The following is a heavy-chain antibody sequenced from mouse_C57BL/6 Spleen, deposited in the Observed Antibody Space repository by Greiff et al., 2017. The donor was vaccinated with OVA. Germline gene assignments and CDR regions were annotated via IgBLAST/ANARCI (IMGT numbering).Heavy chain of an antibody. V-gene: IGHV1-52*01. CDR1: GYTFTSYW. CDR2: IDPSDSET. CDR3: ARSGIYYGNGFAY. J-gene: IGHJ3*01. Sequence: QVQLQQPGAELVRPGSSVKLSCKASGYTFTSYWMHWVKQRPIQGLEWIGNIDPSDSETHYNQKFKDKATLTVDKSSSTAYMQLSSLTSEDSAVYYCARSGIYYGNGFAYWGQGTLVTVSA. D-gene: IGHD2-1*01.